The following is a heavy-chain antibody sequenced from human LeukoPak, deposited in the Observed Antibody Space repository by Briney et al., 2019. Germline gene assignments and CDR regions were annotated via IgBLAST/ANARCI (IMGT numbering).Heavy chain of an antibody. D-gene: IGHD5-12*01. CDR1: GFTVSTNY. Sequence: GGSLRLSCAASGFTVSTNYVSWVRQAPGKGLEWVSVIYSSSSTYYADSVKDRFTISRDNSRNTVDLQMNSLRVEDTAVYYCARASWGYQFDSWGQGTLVTVSS. V-gene: IGHV3-66*01. CDR2: IYSSSST. CDR3: ARASWGYQFDS. J-gene: IGHJ4*02.